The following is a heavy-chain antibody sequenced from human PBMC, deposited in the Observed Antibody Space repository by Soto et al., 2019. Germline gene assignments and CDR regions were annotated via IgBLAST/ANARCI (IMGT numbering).Heavy chain of an antibody. CDR1: GGSIHGYY. V-gene: IGHV4-59*01. CDR2: MYYTGDT. D-gene: IGHD1-1*01. CDR3: ARLVTGEAAGTFWFDP. Sequence: ETLSLTCTVSGGSIHGYYWTWSRQAPGRELEWIGYMYYTGDTNYNPSLKSRVSISIDKSKNLFSLNLTSVTAADTAIYYCARLVTGEAAGTFWFDPWGQGTQVTVSS. J-gene: IGHJ5*02.